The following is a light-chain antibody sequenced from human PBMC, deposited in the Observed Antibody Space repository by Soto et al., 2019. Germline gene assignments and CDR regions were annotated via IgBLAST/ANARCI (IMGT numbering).Light chain of an antibody. Sequence: EIVLTQSPCTLSLSPGERATLSCRASQSGSSSYLAWYQHKLGQAPRLLIYGSSSRATVTPDRFSGSGSGTDFTLTISILEPEDFAVYYCQQYGILWTFGQGTKVDIK. V-gene: IGKV3-20*01. CDR1: QSGSSSY. CDR2: GSS. CDR3: QQYGILWT. J-gene: IGKJ1*01.